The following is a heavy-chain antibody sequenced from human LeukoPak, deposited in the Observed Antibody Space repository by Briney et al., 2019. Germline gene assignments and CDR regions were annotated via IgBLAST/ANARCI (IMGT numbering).Heavy chain of an antibody. Sequence: ASEKVSCKASGYTFTGYYMHWVRQAPGQALEWMGWINPNNVGTNYAQKFQGRVTMTRDTSISTAYMELSRLRSDDTAVYYCARGGIAARYPFDYWGQGTLVTVSS. CDR2: INPNNVGT. D-gene: IGHD6-6*01. V-gene: IGHV1-2*02. CDR3: ARGGIAARYPFDY. J-gene: IGHJ4*02. CDR1: GYTFTGYY.